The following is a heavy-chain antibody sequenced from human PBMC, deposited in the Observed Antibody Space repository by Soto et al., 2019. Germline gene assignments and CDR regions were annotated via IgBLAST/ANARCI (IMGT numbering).Heavy chain of an antibody. D-gene: IGHD6-13*01. CDR1: GFTFSVAS. Sequence: GGSLRLSCAASGFTFSVASMNWVRQSPGRGLEWVSSISGTSDYISYADSVKARFTISRDNAKNSLYLQMDSLRAEDTAVYYCARDGYISSWLYGAFDLWGHGTMVTVSS. J-gene: IGHJ3*01. V-gene: IGHV3-21*06. CDR3: ARDGYISSWLYGAFDL. CDR2: ISGTSDYI.